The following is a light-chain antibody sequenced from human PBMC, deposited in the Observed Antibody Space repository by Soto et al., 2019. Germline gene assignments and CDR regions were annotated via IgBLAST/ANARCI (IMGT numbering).Light chain of an antibody. Sequence: QSVLTQPRSVSGSPGQSVTISCTGTSSDVGAYEYVSWYQHHPGKAPKLVIYDVTRRPSGVPDRFSGSKSANTASLSITGLQAEDEADYYCCSYAGNYRNVFGTGTKLTVL. J-gene: IGLJ1*01. CDR2: DVT. CDR3: CSYAGNYRNV. V-gene: IGLV2-11*01. CDR1: SSDVGAYEY.